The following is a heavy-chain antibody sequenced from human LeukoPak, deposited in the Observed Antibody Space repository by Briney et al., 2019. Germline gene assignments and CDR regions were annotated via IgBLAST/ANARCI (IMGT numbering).Heavy chain of an antibody. CDR2: IIPIFGTA. J-gene: IGHJ4*02. D-gene: IGHD6-19*01. V-gene: IGHV1-69*13. Sequence: SVKVSCKASGGTFSSYAISWVRQAPGQGLEWMGGIIPIFGTANYAQKFQGRVTITADESTSTAYMELRSLRSDDTAVYYCARDWGYSSGWYGIDYWGQGTLVTVSS. CDR1: GGTFSSYA. CDR3: ARDWGYSSGWYGIDY.